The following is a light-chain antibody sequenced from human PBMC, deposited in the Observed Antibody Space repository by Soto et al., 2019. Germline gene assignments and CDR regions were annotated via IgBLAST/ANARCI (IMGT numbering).Light chain of an antibody. CDR2: ANS. Sequence: QCVLTQPPSVSGAPGQKMTISCTGSSSNIGAGYDVHWYQQLPGTAPKLLINANSNRPSGVPDRFSGSKSGTSASLAITGLQAEDEADYYCQSSDSSLSGYVFGSGTKLTV. V-gene: IGLV1-40*01. CDR1: SSNIGAGYD. J-gene: IGLJ1*01. CDR3: QSSDSSLSGYV.